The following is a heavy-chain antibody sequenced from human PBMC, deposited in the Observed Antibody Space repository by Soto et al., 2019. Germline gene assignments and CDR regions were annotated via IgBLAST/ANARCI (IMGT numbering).Heavy chain of an antibody. CDR2: IYPGDSDT. D-gene: IGHD2-2*01. CDR3: ARGQGYCSSTSCYAGDY. CDR1: GYSFTSYW. V-gene: IGHV5-51*01. Sequence: GESLKISCKGSGYSFTSYWIGWVRQMPGKGLEWMGIIYPGDSDTRYSPSFQGQVTISADKSISTAYLQWSSLKASDTAMYYCARGQGYCSSTSCYAGDYWGQGTLVTVS. J-gene: IGHJ4*02.